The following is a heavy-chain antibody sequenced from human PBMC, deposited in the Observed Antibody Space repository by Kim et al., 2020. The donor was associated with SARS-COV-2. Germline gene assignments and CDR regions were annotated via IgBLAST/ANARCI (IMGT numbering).Heavy chain of an antibody. Sequence: SETLSLTCTVSGGSISSYYWSWIRQPPGKGLEWIGYIYYSGSTNYNPSLKSRVTISVDTSKNQFSLKLSSVTAADTAVYYCARRDNYRSNWFDPWGQGTLVTVSS. CDR1: GGSISSYY. CDR2: IYYSGST. V-gene: IGHV4-59*08. J-gene: IGHJ5*02. D-gene: IGHD4-4*01. CDR3: ARRDNYRSNWFDP.